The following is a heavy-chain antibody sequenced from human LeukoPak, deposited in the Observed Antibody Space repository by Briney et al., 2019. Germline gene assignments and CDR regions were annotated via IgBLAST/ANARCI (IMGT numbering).Heavy chain of an antibody. V-gene: IGHV3-74*01. J-gene: IGHJ4*02. D-gene: IGHD7-27*01. CDR2: INGDGSSI. CDR3: ARDLNWGASDY. Sequence: PGGSLRLSCAASGFTFSSHWMYWVRQAPGKGQVWVSRINGDGSSIAYADAVKGRFAISRDNTKNTLYLQMNSLRAEDTAVYYCARDLNWGASDYWGQGTLVTVSS. CDR1: GFTFSSHW.